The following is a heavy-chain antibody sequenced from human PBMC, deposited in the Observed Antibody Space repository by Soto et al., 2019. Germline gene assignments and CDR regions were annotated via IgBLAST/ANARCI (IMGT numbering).Heavy chain of an antibody. CDR2: IIPLFGTS. CDR3: ARVHLDILTGHYKTWFDP. CDR1: GGAFTGYA. J-gene: IGHJ5*02. D-gene: IGHD3-9*01. Sequence: QVQLVQSGVEVKKPGSSVKVSCKASGGAFTGYAITWVRQAPGQGLEWMGGIIPLFGTSNYAQKFQARVTITADKSTSTAYMELRSLRFEDTAVYFCARVHLDILTGHYKTWFDPWGQGTLVTVSS. V-gene: IGHV1-69*06.